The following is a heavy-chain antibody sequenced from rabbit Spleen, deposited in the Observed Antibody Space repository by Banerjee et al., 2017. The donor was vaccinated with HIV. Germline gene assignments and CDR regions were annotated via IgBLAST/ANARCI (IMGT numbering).Heavy chain of an antibody. J-gene: IGHJ4*01. CDR2: IDAVFGTT. V-gene: IGHV1S47*01. Sequence: QEQLVESGGGLVQPTGSLTLTCKATGFSFGDRDVMCWVRQAPGKGLEWIGYIDAVFGTTYYATWVNGRFTISSHNAQNTLFLQLNSLTAADTATYFCVRGASSSGYYSLWGQGTLVTVS. D-gene: IGHD1-1*01. CDR1: GFSFGDRDV. CDR3: VRGASSSGYYSL.